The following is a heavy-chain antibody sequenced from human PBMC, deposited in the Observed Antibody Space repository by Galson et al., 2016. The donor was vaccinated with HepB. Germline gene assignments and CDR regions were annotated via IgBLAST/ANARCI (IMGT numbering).Heavy chain of an antibody. Sequence: SVKVSCKASGGAFTSYGFNWVRQAPGQGLEWMGGIIPVFGTPSYAHKFQARFTITADESTNTTYLELNNLRSDDTAVYYCARDYDSIDCHFCSGYWGQGTLVTVSS. CDR2: IIPVFGTP. D-gene: IGHD3-3*02. J-gene: IGHJ4*02. CDR3: ARDYDSIDCHFCSGY. V-gene: IGHV1-69*13. CDR1: GGAFTSYG.